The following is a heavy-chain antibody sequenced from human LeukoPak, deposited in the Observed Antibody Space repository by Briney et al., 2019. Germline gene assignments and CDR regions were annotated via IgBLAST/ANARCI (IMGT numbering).Heavy chain of an antibody. CDR1: GASITSYF. V-gene: IGHV4-59*01. CDR2: VYYTESP. CDR3: ALGAAFDN. Sequence: SETLSLTCTVSGASITSYFWSWVRQPPGKGLEWIGYVYYTESPNYNPSLESRLTISVDTSKNQFSLRLTSVTPADTAVYYCALGAAFDNWGQGTMVTVSS. J-gene: IGHJ3*02.